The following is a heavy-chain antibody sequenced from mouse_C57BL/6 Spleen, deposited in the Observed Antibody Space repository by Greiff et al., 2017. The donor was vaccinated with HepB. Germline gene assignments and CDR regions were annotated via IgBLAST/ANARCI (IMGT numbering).Heavy chain of an antibody. CDR2: ISSGSRTI. CDR3: AKTFVITTGVAY. D-gene: IGHD1-1*01. V-gene: IGHV5-17*01. J-gene: IGHJ3*01. CDR1: GFTFSDYG. Sequence: EVKVVESGGGLVKPGGSLKLSCAASGFTFSDYGMHWVRQAPEKGLEWVAYISSGSRTIYYADTVKGRFTISRDNAKNTLFLQMTSLRSEDTAMYYCAKTFVITTGVAYWGQGTLVTVSA.